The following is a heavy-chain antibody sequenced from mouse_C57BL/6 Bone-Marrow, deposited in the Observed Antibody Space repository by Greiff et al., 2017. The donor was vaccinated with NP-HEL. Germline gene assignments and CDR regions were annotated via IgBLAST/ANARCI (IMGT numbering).Heavy chain of an antibody. CDR2: IDPSDSET. CDR1: GYTFTSYW. V-gene: IGHV1-52*01. Sequence: VQLQQPGAELVRPGSSVKLSCKASGYTFTSYWMHWVKQRPIQGLEWIGNIDPSDSETHYIQKFKDKATLTVDKSSSTAYMQLSSLTSEDSAVYYCAREAIYWDYFDYWGQGTTLTVSS. D-gene: IGHD1-1*01. J-gene: IGHJ2*01. CDR3: AREAIYWDYFDY.